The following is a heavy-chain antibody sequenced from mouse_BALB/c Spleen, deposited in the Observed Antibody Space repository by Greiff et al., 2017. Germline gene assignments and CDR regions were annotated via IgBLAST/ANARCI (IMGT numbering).Heavy chain of an antibody. CDR3: ARQEDNSFDY. D-gene: IGHD3-3*01. CDR1: GFTFSSYG. Sequence: EVQGVESGGGLVKPGGSLKLSCAASGFTFSSYGMSWVRQTPDKRLEWVATISSGGSYTYYPDSVKGRFTISRDNAKNTLYLQMSSLKSEDTAMYYCARQEDNSFDYWGQGTTLTVSS. J-gene: IGHJ2*01. V-gene: IGHV5-6*01. CDR2: ISSGGSYT.